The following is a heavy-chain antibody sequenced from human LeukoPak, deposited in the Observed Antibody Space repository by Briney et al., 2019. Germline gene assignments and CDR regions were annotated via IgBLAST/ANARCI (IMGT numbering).Heavy chain of an antibody. CDR2: INPNSGGT. Sequence: ASVKVSCKASGYTFTGYYIHWVRQAPGQGLEWMGWINPNSGGTNYSQKFQGRVTMTRDTSISTAYMELSRLRSDDTAVYYCARVFQKQLSDYWAREAWSPSPQ. D-gene: IGHD6-13*01. CDR1: GYTFTGYY. CDR3: ARVFQKQLSDY. V-gene: IGHV1-2*02. J-gene: IGHJ4*02.